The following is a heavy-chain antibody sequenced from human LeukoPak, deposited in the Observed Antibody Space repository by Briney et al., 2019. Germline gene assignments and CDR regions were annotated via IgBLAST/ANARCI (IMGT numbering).Heavy chain of an antibody. Sequence: PGRSLRLSCSASGFTFTNAWMSWVRQAPGKGLEWVAVIWYDGSNKYYADSVKGRFTISRDNSKNTLYLQMNSLRAEDTAVYYCAKDITIFGVVTAVDYRGQGTLVTVSS. J-gene: IGHJ4*02. V-gene: IGHV3-33*06. CDR1: GFTFTNAW. CDR3: AKDITIFGVVTAVDY. D-gene: IGHD3-3*01. CDR2: IWYDGSNK.